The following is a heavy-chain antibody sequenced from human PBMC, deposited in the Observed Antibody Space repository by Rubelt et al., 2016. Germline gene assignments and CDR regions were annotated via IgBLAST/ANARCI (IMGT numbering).Heavy chain of an antibody. Sequence: HQMPGKGLEWMGIIYPGDSDTRYSPSFQGQVTISADKSISTAYLQWSSLKASDTAMYYCARHSGHFDYWGQGTLVTVSS. J-gene: IGHJ4*02. D-gene: IGHD3-10*01. CDR2: IYPGDSDT. V-gene: IGHV5-51*07. CDR3: ARHSGHFDY.